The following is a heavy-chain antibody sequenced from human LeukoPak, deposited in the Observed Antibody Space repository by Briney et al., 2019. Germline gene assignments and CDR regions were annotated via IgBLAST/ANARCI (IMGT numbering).Heavy chain of an antibody. D-gene: IGHD2-15*01. CDR1: GYTFTSYG. V-gene: IGHV1-18*04. CDR2: INTYNGNT. J-gene: IGHJ3*02. Sequence: ASVKVSCKASGYTFTSYGISWVRQAPGQGLEWMGWINTYNGNTLYAQKLQGRVTMTTDTSTTTAYMELRSLRSDDTAVYFCARDRRRYCSGGSCSDALDIWGQGTMVTVSS. CDR3: ARDRRRYCSGGSCSDALDI.